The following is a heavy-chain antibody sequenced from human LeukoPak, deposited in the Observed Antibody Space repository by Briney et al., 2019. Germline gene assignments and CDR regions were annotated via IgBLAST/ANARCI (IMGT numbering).Heavy chain of an antibody. CDR3: ARGEDGYNFDY. V-gene: IGHV1-2*02. CDR1: GYTFTGYY. J-gene: IGHJ4*02. CDR2: INPNSGAT. Sequence: GASVKVSCKASGYTFTGYYMHWVRQAPGHGLEWMGWINPNSGATNYAQKFQGRVTMTRDTSISTAYMELSRPRSDDTAVYYCARGEDGYNFDYWGQGTLVTVSS. D-gene: IGHD5-24*01.